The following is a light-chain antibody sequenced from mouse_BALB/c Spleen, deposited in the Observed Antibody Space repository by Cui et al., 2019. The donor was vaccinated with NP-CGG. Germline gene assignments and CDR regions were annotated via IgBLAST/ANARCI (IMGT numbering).Light chain of an antibody. V-gene: IGLV1*01. CDR3: ALWYSNHWV. CDR1: TGAVTTSNY. CDR2: GTN. J-gene: IGLJ1*01. Sequence: QAVVTQASARTTSPGETVTLTCRSSTGAVTTSNYANWVQEKPDHLFTGLIGGTNNRAPGVPARFSGSLIGDKAALTITGAQTDDEAIYFCALWYSNHWVFGGGTKLTVL.